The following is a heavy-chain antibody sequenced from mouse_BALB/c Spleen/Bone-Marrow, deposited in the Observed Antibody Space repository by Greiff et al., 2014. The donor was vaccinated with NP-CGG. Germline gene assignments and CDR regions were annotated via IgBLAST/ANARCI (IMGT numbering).Heavy chain of an antibody. Sequence: QVQLQQSGAELVRPGTSVKVSCKASGYAFTNYLIEWVKQRPGQGLEWIGVINPGSGGSNYNEKFKGKATLTADKSSSTAYMQLSSMTSDDSAVYFCARDRLGWFAYWGQGTLVTVSA. V-gene: IGHV1-54*01. CDR2: INPGSGGS. J-gene: IGHJ3*01. CDR1: GYAFTNYL. CDR3: ARDRLGWFAY. D-gene: IGHD2-14*01.